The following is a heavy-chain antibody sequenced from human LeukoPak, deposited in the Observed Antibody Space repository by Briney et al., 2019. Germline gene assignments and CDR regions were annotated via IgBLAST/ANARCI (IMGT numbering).Heavy chain of an antibody. V-gene: IGHV4-34*08. CDR3: ATYDMATIYFQS. CDR2: IDTRGNT. CDR1: GFTFSNYG. J-gene: IGHJ4*02. D-gene: IGHD5-24*01. Sequence: KPGGSLRLSCAASGFTFSNYGMHWVRQSPGKGLEWVGEIDTRGNTNYSPSLKSRLTMSIDTSQKRFTLKLKSVTAADTAVYFCATYDMATIYFQSWGQGTLVTVSS.